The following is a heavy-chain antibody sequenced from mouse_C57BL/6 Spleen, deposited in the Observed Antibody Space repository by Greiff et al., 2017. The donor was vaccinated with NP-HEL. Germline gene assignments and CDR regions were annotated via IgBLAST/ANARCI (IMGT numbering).Heavy chain of an antibody. J-gene: IGHJ3*01. CDR1: GYAFSSSW. CDR2: IYPGDGDT. Sequence: LQESGPELVKPGASVKISCKASGYAFSSSWINWVNQRPGKGLEWIGRIYPGDGDTNSNGKFKGKATLTADKSSSTAYMQLSSLTSEDSAVYFCAREVDDYTGFAYWGQGTLVTVSA. CDR3: AREVDDYTGFAY. D-gene: IGHD2-4*01. V-gene: IGHV1-82*01.